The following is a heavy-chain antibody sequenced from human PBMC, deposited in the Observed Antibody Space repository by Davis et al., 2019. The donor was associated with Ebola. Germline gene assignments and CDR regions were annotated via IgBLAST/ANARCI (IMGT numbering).Heavy chain of an antibody. CDR2: IYPGDSDT. V-gene: IGHV5-51*01. D-gene: IGHD1-26*01. CDR3: ARLMTVGASGSFFDN. Sequence: PGGSLRLSCKGSGYSFTSYWIGWVRQLPGKGLEWMGIIYPGDSDTRYSPSFQGQVTISADKSISTAYLQWSSLKASDTAMYYCARLMTVGASGSFFDNWGQGILVTVSS. J-gene: IGHJ4*02. CDR1: GYSFTSYW.